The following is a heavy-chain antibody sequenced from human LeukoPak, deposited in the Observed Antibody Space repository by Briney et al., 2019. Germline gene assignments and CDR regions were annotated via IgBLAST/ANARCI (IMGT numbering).Heavy chain of an antibody. J-gene: IGHJ4*02. CDR3: ARGDLGYYYDRSGPIDY. D-gene: IGHD3-22*01. CDR1: GYTFTGYN. CDR2: LNPKSGGT. Sequence: ASVNVSCKASGYTFTGYNIHWVRQAPGQGLEWMGWLNPKSGGTIYAQQFQGRVTMTRDTSISTAYMELSSLRSDDTAVYYCARGDLGYYYDRSGPIDYWGQGNLVTVPS. V-gene: IGHV1-2*02.